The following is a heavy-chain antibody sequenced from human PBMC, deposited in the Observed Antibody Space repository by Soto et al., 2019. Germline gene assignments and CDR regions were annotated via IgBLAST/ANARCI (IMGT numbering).Heavy chain of an antibody. CDR1: GFTISNYN. V-gene: IGHV3-21*01. J-gene: IGHJ5*02. CDR3: VRDIVVLPPGHCDL. Sequence: DVQLVESGGGLVKPGGSLRLSCTASGFTISNYNMNWVRQSPGKGLEWVSSISSSSTYIQYADSMKGRFTTSKDNANNSLFLQMHSLRAEDSAVSYCVRDIVVLPPGHCDLWGQGTLVTVSS. D-gene: IGHD2-2*01. CDR2: ISSSSTYI.